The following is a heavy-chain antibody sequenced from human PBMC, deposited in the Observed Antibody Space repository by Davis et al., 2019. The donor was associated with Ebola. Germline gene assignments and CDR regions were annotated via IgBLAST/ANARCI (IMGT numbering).Heavy chain of an antibody. D-gene: IGHD2-15*01. CDR3: ARGKGYDYADS. CDR2: INHSGST. J-gene: IGHJ4*02. CDR1: GGSFSGYY. V-gene: IGHV4-34*01. Sequence: SETLSLTCAVYGGSFSGYYWSWIRQPPGKGLEWIGEINHSGSTNYNPSLKSRVTISVGTSKNQFSLQLSSVTAEDTAVYFCARGKGYDYADSWGQGTLVTVSS.